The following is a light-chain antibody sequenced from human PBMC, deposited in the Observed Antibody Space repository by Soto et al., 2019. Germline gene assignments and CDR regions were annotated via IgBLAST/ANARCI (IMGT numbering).Light chain of an antibody. J-gene: IGKJ4*01. CDR1: QSVSSG. CDR2: AAS. Sequence: EIAMTQSPATLSVSPGERATLSCRAGQSVSSGLAWYQQKPGQTPRLLIYAASTRATGIPARFSGSGSGTEFTLTISSLQSEDFAVYYCQQYNNWPLTFGGGTKVDIK. V-gene: IGKV3-15*01. CDR3: QQYNNWPLT.